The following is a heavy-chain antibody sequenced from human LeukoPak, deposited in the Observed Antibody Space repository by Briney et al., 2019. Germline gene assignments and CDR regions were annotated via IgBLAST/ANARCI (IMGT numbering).Heavy chain of an antibody. V-gene: IGHV3-66*02. CDR3: ASGRSCSGGSRAHPSYY. Sequence: GGSLRRSCAASGFSVSANYMRWVRHAPGKGLEGVTLIFIGGSTYYADSVKGRFTISRDTSNNTLYLHMNSLRGEDTDMYYCASGRSCSGGSRAHPSYYWGQGTLATVSS. D-gene: IGHD2-15*01. CDR1: GFSVSANY. CDR2: IFIGGST. J-gene: IGHJ4*02.